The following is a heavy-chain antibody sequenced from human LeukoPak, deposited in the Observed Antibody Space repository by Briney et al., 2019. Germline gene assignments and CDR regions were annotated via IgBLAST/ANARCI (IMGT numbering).Heavy chain of an antibody. V-gene: IGHV3-23*01. CDR1: GFTFSTSA. D-gene: IGHD3-22*01. CDR2: ISGSGGST. CDR3: AKSPRNYYDSSGYYPHYFDY. Sequence: GGSLRLSCAASGFTFSTSAMSWVRQAPGKGLEWVSAISGSGGSTYYADSVKGRFTISRDNSKNTLYLQMNSLRAEDTAVYYCAKSPRNYYDSSGYYPHYFDYWGQGTLVTVSS. J-gene: IGHJ4*02.